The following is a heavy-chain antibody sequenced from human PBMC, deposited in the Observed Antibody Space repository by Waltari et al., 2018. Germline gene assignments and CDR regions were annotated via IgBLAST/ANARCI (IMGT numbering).Heavy chain of an antibody. CDR3: AKGSMVRGVILYYYYYGMDV. J-gene: IGHJ6*02. D-gene: IGHD3-10*01. V-gene: IGHV6-1*01. CDR2: TYYRSKWYN. CDR1: GDSVSSNSAA. Sequence: QVQLQQSGPGLVKPSQTLSLTCAISGDSVSSNSAAWTWIRQSPSRGLEWLGRTYYRSKWYNDYAVSVKSRITINPDTSKNQFSLQLNSVTPEDTAVYYCAKGSMVRGVILYYYYYGMDVWGQGTTVTVSS.